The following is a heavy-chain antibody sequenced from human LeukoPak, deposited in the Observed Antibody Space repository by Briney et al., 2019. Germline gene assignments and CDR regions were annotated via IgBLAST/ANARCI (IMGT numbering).Heavy chain of an antibody. CDR2: IRYDGSTK. CDR3: AALHTGTFVDY. V-gene: IGHV3-30*02. CDR1: GFSFSGYG. J-gene: IGHJ4*02. Sequence: GGSLRLSCAASGFSFSGYGMHWVRQVPAKGLEWVAFIRYDGSTKFYTDSVKGRFAISRDNSKNTLSLQMNSLRTEDTAVYYCAALHTGTFVDYWGQGTLVTVSS. D-gene: IGHD4-17*01.